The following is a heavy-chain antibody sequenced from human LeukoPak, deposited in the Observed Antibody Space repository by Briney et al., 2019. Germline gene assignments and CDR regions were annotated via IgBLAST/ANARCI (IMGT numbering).Heavy chain of an antibody. V-gene: IGHV3-66*01. Sequence: GGSLRLSCAASEFSVGSNYMTWVRQAPGKGLEWVSLIYSGGSTYYADSVKGRFTISRDNSKNTVYLQMDSLRPDDTATYFCARVTVTTPDYWGQGALVTVSS. D-gene: IGHD4-17*01. CDR2: IYSGGST. J-gene: IGHJ4*02. CDR1: EFSVGSNY. CDR3: ARVTVTTPDY.